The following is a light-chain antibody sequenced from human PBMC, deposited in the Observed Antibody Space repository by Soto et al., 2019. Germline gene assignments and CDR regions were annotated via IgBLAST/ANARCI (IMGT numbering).Light chain of an antibody. Sequence: DIQMTPSPSSLSASVRDRVTITCRASQSISSWLAWYQQKPGKAPKLLIYDASSLESGVPSRFSGSGSGTEFTLTIGSLQPDDFATYYCQHYNSYSEAFGQGTKVDIK. CDR3: QHYNSYSEA. CDR1: QSISSW. V-gene: IGKV1-5*01. CDR2: DAS. J-gene: IGKJ1*01.